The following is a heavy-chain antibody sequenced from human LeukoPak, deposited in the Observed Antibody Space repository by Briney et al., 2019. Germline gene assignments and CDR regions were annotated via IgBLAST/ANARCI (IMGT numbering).Heavy chain of an antibody. CDR3: ARERWHCRVNCYSVYYYALDV. CDR1: GYTFTNYA. CDR2: INPGNGDT. V-gene: IGHV1-3*01. D-gene: IGHD2-15*01. Sequence: ASVNVSCKGSGYTFTNYAVHWVRQAPGQRLEWLGWINPGNGDTKYSQNFQGRVTVTSDTSAATAYVELNSLTSEDTAVYYCARERWHCRVNCYSVYYYALDVWGQGTTVTISS. J-gene: IGHJ6*02.